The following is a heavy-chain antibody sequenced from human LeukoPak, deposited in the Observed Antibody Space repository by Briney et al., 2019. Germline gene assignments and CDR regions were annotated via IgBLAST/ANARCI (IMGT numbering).Heavy chain of an antibody. CDR1: GGTFSSYA. D-gene: IGHD5-12*01. V-gene: IGHV1-69*05. Sequence: SVKVSCKASGGTFSSYAISWVRQAPGQGLEWMGGIIPIFGTANYAQKFQGRVTITTDESTSTAYMELSSLRSEDTAVYYCARDGGYSGYDAAYYYYYYMDVWGKGTTVTVSS. CDR3: ARDGGYSGYDAAYYYYYYMDV. CDR2: IIPIFGTA. J-gene: IGHJ6*03.